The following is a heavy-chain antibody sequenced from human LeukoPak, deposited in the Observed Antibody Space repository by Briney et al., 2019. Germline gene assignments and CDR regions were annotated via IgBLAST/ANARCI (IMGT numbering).Heavy chain of an antibody. CDR2: IIPIFGTA. D-gene: IGHD6-19*01. J-gene: IGHJ4*02. Sequence: ASVKVSCKASGGTFSSYAISWVRQAPGQGLEWMGGIIPIFGTANYAQKFQGRVTITADESTSTAYMELSSLRSEDTAVYYCAREGGSRGLSDYWGQGTLVTVSS. V-gene: IGHV1-69*13. CDR1: GGTFSSYA. CDR3: AREGGSRGLSDY.